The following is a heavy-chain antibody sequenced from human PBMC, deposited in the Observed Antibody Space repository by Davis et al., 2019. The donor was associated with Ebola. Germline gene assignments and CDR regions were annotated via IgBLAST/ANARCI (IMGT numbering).Heavy chain of an antibody. J-gene: IGHJ4*02. CDR3: AGHTSSLY. V-gene: IGHV3-30*19. Sequence: GESLKISCAASGFTFRTYGMHWVRQAPGKGLEWVAVISYDGSNKYYADSVKGRFTISRDNSKNTLYLQMNSLRAEDTAVYYCAGHTSSLYWGQGTLVTVSS. D-gene: IGHD1-1*01. CDR2: ISYDGSNK. CDR1: GFTFRTYG.